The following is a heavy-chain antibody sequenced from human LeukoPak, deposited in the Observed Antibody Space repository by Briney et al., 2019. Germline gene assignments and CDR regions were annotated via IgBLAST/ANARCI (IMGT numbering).Heavy chain of an antibody. J-gene: IGHJ4*02. CDR2: INAGNGNT. CDR3: ARVRGYSYGPFDY. Sequence: ASVKVSCKASGYTFTSYAMHWVRQAPGQRLEWMGWINAGNGNTKYSQKFQGRVTITRDTSASTAYMELSSLRSEDTAVYYCARVRGYSYGPFDYWGQGTLVTVSS. V-gene: IGHV1-3*01. CDR1: GYTFTSYA. D-gene: IGHD5-18*01.